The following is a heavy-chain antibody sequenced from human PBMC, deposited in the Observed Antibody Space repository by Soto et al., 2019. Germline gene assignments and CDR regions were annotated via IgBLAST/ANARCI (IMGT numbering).Heavy chain of an antibody. Sequence: ASVKVSCKASGGTFSSYATSWVRQAPGQGLEWMGGIIPIFGTANYAQKFQGRVTITADESTSTAYMELSSLRSEDTAVYYCASPTVGATDYYYYGMDVWGQGTTVTVSS. CDR3: ASPTVGATDYYYYGMDV. CDR2: IIPIFGTA. J-gene: IGHJ6*02. V-gene: IGHV1-69*13. CDR1: GGTFSSYA. D-gene: IGHD1-26*01.